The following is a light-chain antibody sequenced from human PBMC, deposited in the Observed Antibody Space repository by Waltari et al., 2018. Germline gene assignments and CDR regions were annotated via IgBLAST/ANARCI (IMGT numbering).Light chain of an antibody. V-gene: IGLV2-14*01. CDR1: NSDVGSSNF. J-gene: IGLJ1*01. CDR3: SSYTTSRTYV. CDR2: EVT. Sequence: QSALTQPASVSGSPGQSIPIPCPGTNSDVGSSNFVSWFQQHPGEAPKLMIYEVTNRPSGVSNRFSGSKSGNTASLIISGLQGEDEADYYCSSYTTSRTYVFGTGTKVTVL.